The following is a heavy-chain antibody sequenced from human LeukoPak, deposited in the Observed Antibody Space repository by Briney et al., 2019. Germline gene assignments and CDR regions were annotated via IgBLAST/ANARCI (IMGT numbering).Heavy chain of an antibody. D-gene: IGHD2-21*02. CDR1: GCSISSGSCY. V-gene: IGHV4-61*02. CDR2: IYTSGST. CDR3: ARTYCGGDCRGYYYHYYMDV. Sequence: PSETLSLTCTVSGCSISSGSCYWSWIRQPAGKGLEWIVRIYTSGSTKYNPALKSLVTISVDRSTNQFSLKLSSVTAADTEVYYCARTYCGGDCRGYYYHYYMDVWGKGTTVTISS. J-gene: IGHJ6*03.